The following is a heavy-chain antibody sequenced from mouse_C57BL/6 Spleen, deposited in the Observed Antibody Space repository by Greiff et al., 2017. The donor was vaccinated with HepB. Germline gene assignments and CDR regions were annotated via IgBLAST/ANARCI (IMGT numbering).Heavy chain of an antibody. CDR1: GYAFTNYL. CDR3: ARRGDYAWCAY. CDR2: INPGSGGT. J-gene: IGHJ3*01. Sequence: QVQLQQSGAELVRPGTSVKVSCKASGYAFTNYLIEWVKQRPGQGLEWIGVINPGSGGTNYNEKFKGKATLTADTSSSTAYMQLSSLTSEDSAVYFCARRGDYAWCAYWGQGTLVTVSA. V-gene: IGHV1-54*01. D-gene: IGHD2-4*01.